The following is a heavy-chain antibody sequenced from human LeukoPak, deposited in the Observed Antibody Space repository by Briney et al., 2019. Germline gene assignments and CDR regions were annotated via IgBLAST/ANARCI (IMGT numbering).Heavy chain of an antibody. Sequence: PGGSLRLSCASSGFTFRNAWMSWVRQVQGKGLELGGRIKSKTDAGTTDYAAPLQGRFTISRDDSKNTLYLQMNSLQTEDTAVYYCTTDNGGSYPEYYWGQGTLVTVSS. D-gene: IGHD1-26*01. V-gene: IGHV3-15*01. CDR1: GFTFRNAW. J-gene: IGHJ4*02. CDR2: IKSKTDAGTT. CDR3: TTDNGGSYPEYY.